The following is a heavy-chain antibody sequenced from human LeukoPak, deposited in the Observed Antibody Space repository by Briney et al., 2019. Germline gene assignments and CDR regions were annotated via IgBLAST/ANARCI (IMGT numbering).Heavy chain of an antibody. V-gene: IGHV1-46*01. CDR2: INPSGGST. CDR1: GYIFTSYY. Sequence: ASVKVSCKTSGYIFTSYYMHWVRQAPGQGLEWMGIINPSGGSTSYARKFQGRVTLTRDTSTSTVYMELSSLRSEDTAVYYCARDAGYSAYGRTYGMDVWGQGTTVTVSS. D-gene: IGHD5-12*01. CDR3: ARDAGYSAYGRTYGMDV. J-gene: IGHJ6*02.